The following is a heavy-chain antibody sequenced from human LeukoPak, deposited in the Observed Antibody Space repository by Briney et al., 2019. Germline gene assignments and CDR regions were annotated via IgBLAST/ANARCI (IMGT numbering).Heavy chain of an antibody. J-gene: IGHJ4*02. CDR1: GGSFSGYY. V-gene: IGHV4-34*01. D-gene: IGHD6-13*01. CDR2: INHSGGT. Sequence: PSETLSLTCAVYGGSFSGYYWSWIRQPPGKGLEWIGEINHSGGTNYNPSLKSRVTISVDTSKNQFSLKLSSVTAADTAVYYCARPAYSWSGSEFDYWGQGTLVTVSS. CDR3: ARPAYSWSGSEFDY.